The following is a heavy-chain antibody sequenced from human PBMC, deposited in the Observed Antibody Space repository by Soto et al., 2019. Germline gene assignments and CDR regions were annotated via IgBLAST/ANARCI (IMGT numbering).Heavy chain of an antibody. J-gene: IGHJ6*02. Sequence: ASVKVSCNASGYTFTSYGISWVRQAPGQGLEWMGWISAYNGNTNYAQKLQGRVTMTTDTSTSTAYMELRSLRSDDTAVYYCARDVKWLTYYYYYGMDVWGQGTTVTVSS. CDR2: ISAYNGNT. D-gene: IGHD6-19*01. CDR3: ARDVKWLTYYYYYGMDV. V-gene: IGHV1-18*01. CDR1: GYTFTSYG.